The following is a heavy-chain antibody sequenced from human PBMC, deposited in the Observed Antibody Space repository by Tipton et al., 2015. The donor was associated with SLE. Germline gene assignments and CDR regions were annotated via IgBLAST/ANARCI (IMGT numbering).Heavy chain of an antibody. CDR3: ARGWWFDP. J-gene: IGHJ5*02. CDR2: SYYSGST. V-gene: IGHV4-59*01. CDR1: GGSISSYY. Sequence: TLSLTCTVSGGSISSYYWSWIRQPPGKGLEWIGYSYYSGSTNYNPSLKSRVTISVDTSKNQFSLKLSSVTAADTAVYYCARGWWFDPWGQGTLVTVSS. D-gene: IGHD6-19*01.